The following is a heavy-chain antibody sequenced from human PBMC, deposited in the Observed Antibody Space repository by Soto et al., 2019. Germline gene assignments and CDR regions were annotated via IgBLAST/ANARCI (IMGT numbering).Heavy chain of an antibody. Sequence: ASVKVSCKASGYTFTSYAMHWVRQAPGQRLEWMGWINAGNGNTKYSQKFQGRVTITRDTSASTAYMELSSLRSEDTAVYYCAREEAVSSGYYLAVFDYWGQGTLVTVSS. V-gene: IGHV1-3*01. CDR2: INAGNGNT. CDR1: GYTFTSYA. CDR3: AREEAVSSGYYLAVFDY. J-gene: IGHJ4*02. D-gene: IGHD3-22*01.